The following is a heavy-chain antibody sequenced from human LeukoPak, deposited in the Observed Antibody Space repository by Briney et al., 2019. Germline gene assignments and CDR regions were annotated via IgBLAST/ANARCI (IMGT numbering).Heavy chain of an antibody. J-gene: IGHJ3*02. D-gene: IGHD6-19*01. CDR3: ARDSGYSSGWYFPQGAFDI. V-gene: IGHV1-69*01. Sequence: ASVKVSCKASGGTFSSYAISWVRQAPGQGLEWMGGIIPIFGTANYAQKFQGRVTITADESTSTAYMELSSLRSEDTAVYYCARDSGYSSGWYFPQGAFDIWGQGTMVTVSS. CDR2: IIPIFGTA. CDR1: GGTFSSYA.